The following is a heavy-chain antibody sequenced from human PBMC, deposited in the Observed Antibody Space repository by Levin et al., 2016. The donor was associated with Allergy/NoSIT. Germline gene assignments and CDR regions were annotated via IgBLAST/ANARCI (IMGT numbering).Heavy chain of an antibody. J-gene: IGHJ6*02. V-gene: IGHV3-30*02. Sequence: GESLKISCAASGFTFSSYGMHWVRQAPGKGLEWVAFIRYDGSNKYYADSVKGRFTISRDNSKNTLYLQMNSLRAEDTAVYYCAKDGYDYGDYDYYYGMDVWGQGTTVTVSS. D-gene: IGHD4-17*01. CDR1: GFTFSSYG. CDR2: IRYDGSNK. CDR3: AKDGYDYGDYDYYYGMDV.